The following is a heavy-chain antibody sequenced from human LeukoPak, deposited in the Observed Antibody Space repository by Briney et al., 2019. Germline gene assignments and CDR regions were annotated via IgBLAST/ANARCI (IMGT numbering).Heavy chain of an antibody. D-gene: IGHD6-6*01. J-gene: IGHJ5*02. CDR2: MNPNSGNT. Sequence: ASVKVSCKASGGTFSSYDINWVRQATGQGLEWMGWMNPNSGNTGYAQKFQGRVTITRNTSISTAYMELSSLRSEDTAVYYCARAPRSIAARRGGWFDPWGQGTLVTVSS. V-gene: IGHV1-8*03. CDR3: ARAPRSIAARRGGWFDP. CDR1: GGTFSSYD.